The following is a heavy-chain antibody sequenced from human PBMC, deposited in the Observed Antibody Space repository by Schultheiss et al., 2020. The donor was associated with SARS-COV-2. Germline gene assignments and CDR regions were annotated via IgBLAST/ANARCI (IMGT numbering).Heavy chain of an antibody. CDR3: ARVYYDSSGYPNIDY. CDR1: GGSISSGGYY. Sequence: SETLSLTCTVSGGSISSGGYYWSWIRQHPGKGLEWIGYIYYSGSTYYNPSLKSRVTISVDTSKNQFSLKLSSVTAADTAVYYCARVYYDSSGYPNIDYWGQGTLFTVSS. CDR2: IYYSGST. D-gene: IGHD3-22*01. J-gene: IGHJ4*02. V-gene: IGHV4-31*03.